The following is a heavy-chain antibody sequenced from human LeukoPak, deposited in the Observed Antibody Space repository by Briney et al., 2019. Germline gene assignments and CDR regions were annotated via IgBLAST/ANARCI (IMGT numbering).Heavy chain of an antibody. CDR1: GGSISSSSYY. D-gene: IGHD1-20*01. Sequence: SETLSLTCTVSGGSISSSSYYWGWIRQPPGKGLEWIGSIYYSGSTYYNPSLKSRVTISVDTSKNQFSLKLSSVTAADTAVYYCARLDTFNWNPAWGQGTLVTVSS. V-gene: IGHV4-39*01. CDR3: ARLDTFNWNPA. J-gene: IGHJ5*02. CDR2: IYYSGST.